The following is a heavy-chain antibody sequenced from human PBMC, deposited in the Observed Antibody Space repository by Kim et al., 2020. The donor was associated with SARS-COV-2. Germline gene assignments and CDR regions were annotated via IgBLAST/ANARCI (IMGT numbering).Heavy chain of an antibody. CDR1: GDSVSSNSAA. D-gene: IGHD6-19*01. J-gene: IGHJ5*02. V-gene: IGHV6-1*01. CDR3: AREAPGSSGFRFLWFDP. Sequence: SQTLSLTCAISGDSVSSNSAAWNWIRQSPSRGLEWLGRTYYRSKWYNDYAVSVKSRITINPDTFKNQFSLQLNSVTPEDTAVYYCAREAPGSSGFRFLWFDPWGQGTLVTVSP. CDR2: TYYRSKWYN.